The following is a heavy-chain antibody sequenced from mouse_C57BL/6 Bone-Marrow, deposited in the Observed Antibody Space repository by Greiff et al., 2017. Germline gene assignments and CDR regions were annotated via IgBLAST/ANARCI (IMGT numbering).Heavy chain of an antibody. CDR2: IDPSDSYT. CDR3: ARSSWCAY. Sequence: QVQLQQPGAELVLPGASVKLSCKASGYTFTSYWMHWVQQRPGQGLEWIGEIDPSDSYTNYNQKFKGKSTLTVDKSSSTAYMQLSSLTSEDAAVYYCARSSWCAYWGQGTLVTVSA. J-gene: IGHJ3*01. V-gene: IGHV1-69*01. CDR1: GYTFTSYW.